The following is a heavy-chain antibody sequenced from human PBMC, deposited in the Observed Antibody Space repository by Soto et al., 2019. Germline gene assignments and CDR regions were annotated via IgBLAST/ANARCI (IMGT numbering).Heavy chain of an antibody. Sequence: QLQLQESGSGLVKPSQTLSLTCAVSGGSISSGGYSWSWIRQPPGKGLEWIGYIYPSGSTYYNPSLKSRVTISVDRSKNQFSLKVSSVTAADTAVYYCASAGGLGAVAADYWGQGTLVTVSS. CDR3: ASAGGLGAVAADY. CDR2: IYPSGST. D-gene: IGHD6-19*01. V-gene: IGHV4-30-2*01. CDR1: GGSISSGGYS. J-gene: IGHJ4*02.